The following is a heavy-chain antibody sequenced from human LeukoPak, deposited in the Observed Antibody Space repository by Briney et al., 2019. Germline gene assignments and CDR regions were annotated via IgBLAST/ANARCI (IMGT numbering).Heavy chain of an antibody. CDR3: ARVLQTYDFWSGYLAGYFDY. D-gene: IGHD3-3*01. J-gene: IGHJ4*02. Sequence: SETLPFTCTVSGGSISSYYWSWIRQPPGKGLEWIGYIYYSGSTNYNPSLKSRVTISVDTSKNQFSLKLSSVTAADTAVYYCARVLQTYDFWSGYLAGYFDYWGQGTLVTVSS. V-gene: IGHV4-59*01. CDR2: IYYSGST. CDR1: GGSISSYY.